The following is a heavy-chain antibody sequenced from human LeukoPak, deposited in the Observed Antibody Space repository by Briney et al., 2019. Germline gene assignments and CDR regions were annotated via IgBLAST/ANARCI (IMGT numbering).Heavy chain of an antibody. V-gene: IGHV1-8*01. Sequence: ASVKVSCKASGYTFTSYDINWVRQATGQGLEWMGWMNPNSGNTGYAQKFQGRVTMTTDTSTSTAYMELRSLRSDDTAVYYCARDERVTMIVVVRDAFDIWGQGTMVTVSS. CDR1: GYTFTSYD. CDR3: ARDERVTMIVVVRDAFDI. J-gene: IGHJ3*02. D-gene: IGHD3-22*01. CDR2: MNPNSGNT.